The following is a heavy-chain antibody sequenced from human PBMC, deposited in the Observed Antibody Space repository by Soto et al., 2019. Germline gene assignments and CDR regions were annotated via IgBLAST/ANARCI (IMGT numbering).Heavy chain of an antibody. D-gene: IGHD5-18*01. V-gene: IGHV3-30*09. Sequence: QVQLVESGGGVVQPGRSLRLSCAASGFTFSNYAMHWVRQAPGKGVEWVAVISYDGSNTYNADSVKGRFAISRDNSKNTLYLQMNSLRTEDTAVYYCARGKYSYGDYWGQGTLVIVSS. CDR2: ISYDGSNT. CDR1: GFTFSNYA. CDR3: ARGKYSYGDY. J-gene: IGHJ4*02.